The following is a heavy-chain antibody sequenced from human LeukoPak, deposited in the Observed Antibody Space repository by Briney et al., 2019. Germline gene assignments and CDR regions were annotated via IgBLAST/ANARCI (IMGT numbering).Heavy chain of an antibody. CDR1: GFIFSSYG. D-gene: IGHD1-26*01. Sequence: GGSLRLSCTASGFIFSSYGMHWVRQAPGKGLEWVTIIWYDGSSKYYADSVKGRFTTSRDNSKNTLYLQMNSLRAEDTAVYYCARDARVGATPGLFDYWGQGTLVTVSS. CDR3: ARDARVGATPGLFDY. J-gene: IGHJ4*02. CDR2: IWYDGSSK. V-gene: IGHV3-33*01.